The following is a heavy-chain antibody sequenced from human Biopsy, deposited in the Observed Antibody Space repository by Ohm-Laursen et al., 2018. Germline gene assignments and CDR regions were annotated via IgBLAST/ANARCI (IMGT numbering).Heavy chain of an antibody. J-gene: IGHJ1*01. CDR2: NIPILGTG. CDR3: ATKLTGYFHH. V-gene: IGHV1-69*06. Sequence: SVKVSCKAPGGTFSNYGVNWVRQAPGQGLEWLGGNIPILGTGNYAQKFQDRVTVAADTSTSTATMELRSLRSDYTAVYYCATKLTGYFHHWGQGTLVIVSS. CDR1: GGTFSNYG. D-gene: IGHD3-9*01.